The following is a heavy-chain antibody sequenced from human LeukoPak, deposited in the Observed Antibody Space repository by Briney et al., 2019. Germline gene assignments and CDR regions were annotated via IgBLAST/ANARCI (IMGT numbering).Heavy chain of an antibody. CDR1: GFTFSNAW. CDR3: TTRVFFRNYDFDY. V-gene: IGHV3-15*01. J-gene: IGHJ4*02. D-gene: IGHD1-7*01. CDR2: IKCKTDGGTT. Sequence: PGGSLRLSCAASGFTFSNAWMSWVRQAPGKGLEWVGRIKCKTDGGTTDYAAPVKGRFTISRDDSKNTLYLQMNSLKTEDTAVYYCTTRVFFRNYDFDYWGQGTLVTVSS.